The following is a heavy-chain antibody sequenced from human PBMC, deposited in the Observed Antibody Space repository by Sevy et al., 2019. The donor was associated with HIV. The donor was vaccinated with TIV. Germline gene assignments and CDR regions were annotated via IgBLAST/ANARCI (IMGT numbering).Heavy chain of an antibody. D-gene: IGHD3-10*01. CDR1: GFTFDYSA. CDR3: AKGPEKELWIREFFDF. J-gene: IGHJ4*02. CDR2: IYWNCGCI. V-gene: IGHV3-9*01. Sequence: SLRPSCATSGFTFDYSALHRVRQTPGKGLGVGPGIYWNCGCIVYAGSMKGRFTISRDNAKNALYLEMNSLRPEDTAVYYCAKGPEKELWIREFFDFWGRGTLVTVSS.